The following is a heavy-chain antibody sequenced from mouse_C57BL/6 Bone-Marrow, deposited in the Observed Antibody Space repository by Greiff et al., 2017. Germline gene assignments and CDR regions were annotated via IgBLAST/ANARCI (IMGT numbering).Heavy chain of an antibody. Sequence: DVQGVESGGGLVKPGGSLQLSCAASGFTFSDYGMHWVRQAPEKGLEWVAYISSGCSITYYAATVNGRFTISRDHAKNTLFLQMTSLRSEDTAMYYCAIYYGSSYSYAMDYWGQGTSVTVSS. J-gene: IGHJ4*01. D-gene: IGHD1-1*01. CDR2: ISSGCSIT. CDR1: GFTFSDYG. CDR3: AIYYGSSYSYAMDY. V-gene: IGHV5-17*01.